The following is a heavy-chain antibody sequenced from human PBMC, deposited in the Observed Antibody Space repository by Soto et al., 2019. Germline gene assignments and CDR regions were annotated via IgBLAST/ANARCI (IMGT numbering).Heavy chain of an antibody. Sequence: PGESLKISCKVSGYSFTSYWIGWVRQMPGKGLEWMGIIYPGDSDTRYSPSFQGQVTISADKSISTAYLQWSSLKASDTAMYYCARRGGYYYDSSGPFDIWGQGTMVTVS. CDR1: GYSFTSYW. V-gene: IGHV5-51*01. CDR2: IYPGDSDT. CDR3: ARRGGYYYDSSGPFDI. D-gene: IGHD3-22*01. J-gene: IGHJ3*02.